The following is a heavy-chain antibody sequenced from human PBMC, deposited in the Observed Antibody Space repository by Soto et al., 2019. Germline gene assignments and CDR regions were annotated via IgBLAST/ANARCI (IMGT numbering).Heavy chain of an antibody. CDR3: ARRRSGGGYSNDY. D-gene: IGHD5-12*01. Sequence: SETLSLTCTVSGGSISSSSYYWGWIRQPPGKGLEWIGSIYYSGSTYYNPSLKSRVTISVDTSKNQFSLKLSSVTAADTAVYYCARRRSGGGYSNDYWGQGTLVTVSS. J-gene: IGHJ4*02. CDR1: GGSISSSSYY. V-gene: IGHV4-39*01. CDR2: IYYSGST.